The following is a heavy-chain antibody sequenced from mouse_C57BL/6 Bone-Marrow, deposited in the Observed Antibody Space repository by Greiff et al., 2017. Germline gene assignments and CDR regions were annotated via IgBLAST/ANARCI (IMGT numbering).Heavy chain of an antibody. Sequence: QVQLQQPGTELVKPGASVKLSCKASGYTFTSYWMHWVKQRPGQGLDWIGNINPSNGGANYNEKFKSKATLTVDKASSTADIQLSSLASEDSAAYYCATPNSDFDYCGPGTTLSVSS. CDR1: GYTFTSYW. V-gene: IGHV1-53*01. CDR2: INPSNGGA. J-gene: IGHJ2*01. D-gene: IGHD4-1*02. CDR3: ATPNSDFDY.